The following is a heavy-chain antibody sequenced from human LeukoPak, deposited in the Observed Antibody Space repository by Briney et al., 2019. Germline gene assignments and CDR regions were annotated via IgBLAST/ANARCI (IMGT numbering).Heavy chain of an antibody. D-gene: IGHD3-9*01. CDR2: ITSSGSHI. CDR1: GLTFTKYE. J-gene: IGHJ4*02. V-gene: IGHV3-48*03. Sequence: GGSLRLSCVPSGLTFTKYEMNWVRQAPGKGLEWVSYITSSGSHIYYADSVRGRFTISRDNAHNSLYLQMNSLRAEDTAVYYCVRIRYGILTGYRDFDYWGEGCLVTVSS. CDR3: VRIRYGILTGYRDFDY.